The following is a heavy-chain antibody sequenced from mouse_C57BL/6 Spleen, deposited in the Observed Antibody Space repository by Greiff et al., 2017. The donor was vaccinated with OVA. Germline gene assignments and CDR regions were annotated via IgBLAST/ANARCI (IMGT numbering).Heavy chain of an antibody. CDR2: INPNNGGT. CDR3: ALTMVTTRFAY. D-gene: IGHD2-2*01. Sequence: VQLKESGPELVKPGASVKIPCTASGYTINDYNMDWVQQSPGKSLEWIGDINPNNGGTIYNQKFKGKATLTVDKSSSTAYMELRSLTSEDTAVYYCALTMVTTRFAYWGQGTLVTVSA. CDR1: GYTINDYN. J-gene: IGHJ3*01. V-gene: IGHV1-18*01.